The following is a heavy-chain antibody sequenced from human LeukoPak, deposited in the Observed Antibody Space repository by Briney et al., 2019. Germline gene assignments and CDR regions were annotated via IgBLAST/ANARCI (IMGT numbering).Heavy chain of an antibody. Sequence: GGSLRLSCAASGFTVSSNYMSWVRQAPGKGLEWVSVIYSGGSTYYADSVKGRFTISRDNSKNTLYLQMNSLRAEDTAVYYCANIGRIAVAGQPEDYWGQGTLVTVSS. CDR2: IYSGGST. CDR1: GFTVSSNY. J-gene: IGHJ4*02. D-gene: IGHD6-19*01. CDR3: ANIGRIAVAGQPEDY. V-gene: IGHV3-53*01.